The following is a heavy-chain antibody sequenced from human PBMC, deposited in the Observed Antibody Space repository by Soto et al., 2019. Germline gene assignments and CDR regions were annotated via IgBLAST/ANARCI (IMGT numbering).Heavy chain of an antibody. V-gene: IGHV1-58*01. D-gene: IGHD2-2*01. J-gene: IGHJ6*02. Sequence: SVKVSCKASGFTFTSSAVQWVRQARGQRLEWIGWIVVGSGNTNYAQKFQERVTITRDMSTSTVYMELSSLRSEDTAVYYCARKGRIVVVPAASLYYYYYGMDVWGQGTTVTVSS. CDR2: IVVGSGNT. CDR3: ARKGRIVVVPAASLYYYYYGMDV. CDR1: GFTFTSSA.